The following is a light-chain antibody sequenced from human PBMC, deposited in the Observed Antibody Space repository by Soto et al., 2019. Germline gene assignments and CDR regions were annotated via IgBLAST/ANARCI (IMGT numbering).Light chain of an antibody. J-gene: IGLJ1*01. CDR3: LLYYGGVYV. CDR2: STT. V-gene: IGLV7-43*01. Sequence: QTVVTQEPSLTVSPGGTVTLTCTSSTGAVTSDNYPNWFQLKPGQAPKSVIYSTTNKHSWTPARFSGSLLGGKAALTLSDVQPEDEAEYCCLLYYGGVYVFGSGTQLTVL. CDR1: TGAVTSDNY.